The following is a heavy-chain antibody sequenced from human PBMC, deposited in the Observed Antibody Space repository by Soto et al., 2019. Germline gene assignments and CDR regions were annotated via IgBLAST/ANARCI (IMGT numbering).Heavy chain of an antibody. V-gene: IGHV1-18*01. D-gene: IGHD3-9*01. CDR2: ISAYNGNT. CDR3: AREGDYDILTGYYIIHYYYGMDV. Sequence: QVQLVQSGAEVKKPGASVKVSCKASGYTFTSYGISWVRQAPGQGLEWMGWISAYNGNTNYAQKLQGRVTMTTDTSTSTAYMKLRSLRSDDTAVYYCAREGDYDILTGYYIIHYYYGMDVWGQGTTVTVSS. CDR1: GYTFTSYG. J-gene: IGHJ6*02.